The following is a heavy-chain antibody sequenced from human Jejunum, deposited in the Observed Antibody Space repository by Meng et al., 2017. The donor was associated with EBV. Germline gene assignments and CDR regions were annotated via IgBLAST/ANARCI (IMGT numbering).Heavy chain of an antibody. CDR1: GFRFSNAW. J-gene: IGHJ4*02. Sequence: EVQLVESGGALVKPGGCLRLSCAASGFRFSNAWMTWVRQPPGKGLEWVGRIKTKSYGGAADYAAPVKGRFTISRDDSNNTVFLQMNSLKTEDSAVYYCTTEENSNDWGQGTLVTVSS. D-gene: IGHD6-6*01. CDR3: TTEENSND. CDR2: IKTKSYGGAA. V-gene: IGHV3-15*02.